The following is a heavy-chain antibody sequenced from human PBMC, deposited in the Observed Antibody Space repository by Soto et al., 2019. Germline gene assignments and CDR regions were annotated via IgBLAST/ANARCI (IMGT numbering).Heavy chain of an antibody. CDR2: IWYDGSNK. Sequence: GRSLRLSCAASGFTFSSYGMHWVRQAPGKGLEWVAVIWYDGSNKYYADSVKGRFTISRDNSKNTLYLQMNSLRAEDTAVYYCASFLSGSSPYYFDYWGQGTLVTVSS. V-gene: IGHV3-33*01. J-gene: IGHJ4*02. CDR3: ASFLSGSSPYYFDY. D-gene: IGHD7-27*01. CDR1: GFTFSSYG.